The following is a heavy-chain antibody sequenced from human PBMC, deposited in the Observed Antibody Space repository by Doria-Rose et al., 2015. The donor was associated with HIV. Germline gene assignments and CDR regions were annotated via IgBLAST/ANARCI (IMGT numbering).Heavy chain of an antibody. CDR3: ARIKSSRWYHKYYFDF. CDR2: IFSDDEG. V-gene: IGHV2-26*01. D-gene: IGHD6-13*01. J-gene: IGHJ4*02. Sequence: SGPVLVKPTETLTLTCTVSGVSLSSPGMGVSWIRQPPGKALEWLANIFSDDEGSYKPSLKSRLTISRGTSKCQVVLTMTDMDPVDTATYYCARIKSSRWYHKYYFDFWGQGTLVIVSA. CDR1: GVSLSSPGMG.